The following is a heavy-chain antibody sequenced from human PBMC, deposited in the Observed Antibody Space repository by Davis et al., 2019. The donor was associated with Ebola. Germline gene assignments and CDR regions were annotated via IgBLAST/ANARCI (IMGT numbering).Heavy chain of an antibody. CDR2: ISSSSSYI. Sequence: GESLKISCAASGFTFSSYSMNWVRQAPGKGLEWVSSISSSSSYIYYADSVKGRFTISRDNAKNSLYLQMNSLRAEDTAVYYCARQQQWLGQDYWYFDLWGRGTLVTVSS. CDR3: ARQQQWLGQDYWYFDL. V-gene: IGHV3-21*01. D-gene: IGHD6-19*01. CDR1: GFTFSSYS. J-gene: IGHJ2*01.